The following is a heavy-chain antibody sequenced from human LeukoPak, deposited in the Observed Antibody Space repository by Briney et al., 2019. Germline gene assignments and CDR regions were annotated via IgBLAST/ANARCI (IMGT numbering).Heavy chain of an antibody. CDR2: IYYSGST. CDR3: ARYRIVGATRSFDY. J-gene: IGHJ4*02. Sequence: SETLSLTCTVSGGSISSSSYYWGWIRQPPGKGLEWIGSIYYSGSTYYNPSLKSRVTISVDTSKNQFSLKLSSVTAADTAVYYCARYRIVGATRSFDYWGQGTLVTVSS. V-gene: IGHV4-39*07. CDR1: GGSISSSSYY. D-gene: IGHD1-26*01.